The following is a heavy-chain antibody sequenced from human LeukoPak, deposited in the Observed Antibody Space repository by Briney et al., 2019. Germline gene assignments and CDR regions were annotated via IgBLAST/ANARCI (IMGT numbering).Heavy chain of an antibody. V-gene: IGHV1-3*01. CDR1: GYTFTSYA. CDR2: INAGNGNT. CDR3: ARTFSIAVAGRNDY. D-gene: IGHD6-13*01. Sequence: GASVKVSCKASGYTFTSYAMHWVRQAPGQRLEWMGWINAGNGNTKYSQKFQGRVTITRDTSASTVYMELSSLRSDDTAVYYCARTFSIAVAGRNDYWGQGTLVTVSS. J-gene: IGHJ4*02.